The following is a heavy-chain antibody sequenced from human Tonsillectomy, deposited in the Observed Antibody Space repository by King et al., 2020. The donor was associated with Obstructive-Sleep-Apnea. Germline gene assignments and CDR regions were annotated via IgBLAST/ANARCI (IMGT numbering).Heavy chain of an antibody. CDR2: INHSGST. D-gene: IGHD5-18*01. CDR1: GGSFSGYY. Sequence: VQLQQWGAGLLKPSETLSLTCAVYGGSFSGYYWSWIRQPPGKGLEWIWEINHSGSTNYNPSLKSRVTISVDTSKDQFSLKLCSVTAADTAVYYCARGRGGYSESFYWGQGTLVTVSS. J-gene: IGHJ4*02. CDR3: ARGRGGYSESFY. V-gene: IGHV4-34*01.